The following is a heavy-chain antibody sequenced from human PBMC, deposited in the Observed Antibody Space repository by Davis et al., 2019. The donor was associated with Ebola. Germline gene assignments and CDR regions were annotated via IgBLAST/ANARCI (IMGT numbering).Heavy chain of an antibody. CDR2: ISSRNSYI. J-gene: IGHJ5*02. V-gene: IGHV3-21*01. D-gene: IGHD1-26*01. Sequence: GGSLRLSCAASGFTVSSNHMNWVRQAPGKGLEWVSSISSRNSYIHYADSVKGRFTISRDNAKNSLYLQMNSLGAEDTAVYYCARLTGSYPGWFDPWGQETLVTVSS. CDR3: ARLTGSYPGWFDP. CDR1: GFTVSSNH.